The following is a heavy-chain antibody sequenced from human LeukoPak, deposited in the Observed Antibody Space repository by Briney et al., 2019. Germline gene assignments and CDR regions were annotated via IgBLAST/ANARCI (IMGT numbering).Heavy chain of an antibody. CDR1: GFTFSSYA. CDR2: ISYDGSNK. Sequence: GGSLRLSCAASGFTFSSYAMHWVRQAPGKGLEWVAVISYDGSNKYYADSVKGRFTISRDNSKNTLYLQVNSLRAEDTAVYYCARSGNDYYDSSGYYSGVGVYWGQGTLVTVSS. CDR3: ARSGNDYYDSSGYYSGVGVY. J-gene: IGHJ4*02. V-gene: IGHV3-30-3*01. D-gene: IGHD3-22*01.